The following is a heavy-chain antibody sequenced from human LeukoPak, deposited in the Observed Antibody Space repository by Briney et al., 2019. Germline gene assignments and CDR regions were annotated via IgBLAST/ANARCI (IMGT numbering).Heavy chain of an antibody. J-gene: IGHJ4*02. D-gene: IGHD5-18*01. V-gene: IGHV1-18*01. CDR1: GYKFSSYG. CDR2: IGAYNGNT. CDR3: ARAGAYIYGFDY. Sequence: GASVKVSCKASGYKFSSYGISWVRQAPGQGLEWMGWIGAYNGNTNYAQNFQGRVTMTTDTSTSTAYIELRGLRSDDTAVYYCARAGAYIYGFDYWGQGTLVTVSS.